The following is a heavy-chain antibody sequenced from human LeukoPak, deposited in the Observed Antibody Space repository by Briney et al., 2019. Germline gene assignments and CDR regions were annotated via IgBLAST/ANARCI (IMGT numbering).Heavy chain of an antibody. Sequence: SVKVSCKASGYTFTSYGISWVRQAPGQGLEWMGGILPVSNTANNAQNFQGRVTFTADTSTGTAYMELSSLRSEDTAVYYCARADRYYYDSSGPLGPWGQGTLVTVSS. CDR1: GYTFTSYG. V-gene: IGHV1-69*06. D-gene: IGHD3-22*01. CDR3: ARADRYYYDSSGPLGP. CDR2: ILPVSNTA. J-gene: IGHJ5*02.